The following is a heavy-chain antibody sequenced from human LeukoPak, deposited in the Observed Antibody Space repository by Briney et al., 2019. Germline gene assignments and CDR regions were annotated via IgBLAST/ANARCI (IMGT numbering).Heavy chain of an antibody. Sequence: GASVKVSCRASGYTFTTYYMHWVRQAPGQGLEWMGWINPNSGGTNYAQKFQGRVTMTRDTSISTAYMGLSRLRSDDTAVYYCARAPGPTVCTNSGCHVVGPYYYMDVWGKGTTVTVSS. J-gene: IGHJ6*03. CDR1: GYTFTTYY. CDR3: ARAPGPTVCTNSGCHVVGPYYYMDV. V-gene: IGHV1-2*02. D-gene: IGHD2-8*01. CDR2: INPNSGGT.